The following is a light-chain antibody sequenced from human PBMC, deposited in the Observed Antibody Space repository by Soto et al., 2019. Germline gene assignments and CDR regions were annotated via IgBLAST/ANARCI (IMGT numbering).Light chain of an antibody. Sequence: QSALTQPASVSGSPGQSVTISCTATTSDVGGYNYLSWYQQHPGKAPKLILYDGSSRPSGVSNRFSGSKSGNTASLIISGLEPEDEADYHCSSYTRTTVVFGGGTKLTVL. CDR1: TSDVGGYNY. CDR3: SSYTRTTVV. CDR2: DGS. J-gene: IGLJ2*01. V-gene: IGLV2-14*03.